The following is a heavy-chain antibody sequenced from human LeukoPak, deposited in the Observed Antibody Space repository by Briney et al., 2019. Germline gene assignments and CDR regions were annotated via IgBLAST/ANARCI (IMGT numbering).Heavy chain of an antibody. J-gene: IGHJ4*02. V-gene: IGHV4-59*01. CDR3: ARAPTWDRYYFDY. CDR1: GGSISSYY. CDR2: IYFSGSA. D-gene: IGHD1-26*01. Sequence: SETLSPTCTFSGGSISSYYWSWIRQPPGKGLEWIGNIYFSGSASYNPSLKSRVTISVDTSKNQFSLKVSSVTTADTAVYYCARAPTWDRYYFDYWGQETLVTVSS.